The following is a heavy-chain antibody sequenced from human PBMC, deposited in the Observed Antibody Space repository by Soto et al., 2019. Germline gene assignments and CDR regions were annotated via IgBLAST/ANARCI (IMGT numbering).Heavy chain of an antibody. CDR2: IWYDGSNK. CDR3: ATAYYDILTGYYDGYFDY. Sequence: QVQLVESGGGVVQPGRSLRLSCAASGFTFSSYGMHWVRQAPGKGLEWVAVIWYDGSNKYYADSVKGRFTISRDNSKNPLYLHMNSLRAEDTAVYYCATAYYDILTGYYDGYFDYWGQGTLVTVSS. V-gene: IGHV3-33*01. D-gene: IGHD3-9*01. CDR1: GFTFSSYG. J-gene: IGHJ4*02.